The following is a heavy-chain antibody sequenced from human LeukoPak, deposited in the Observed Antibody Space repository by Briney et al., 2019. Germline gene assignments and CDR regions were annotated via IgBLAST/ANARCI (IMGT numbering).Heavy chain of an antibody. J-gene: IGHJ2*01. Sequence: GGSLRLSCAASGSTFSNYAMSWVRQAPGKGLEWVSAITGGGVSTYYTDSVRGRFTISRDNSKNTLYLQMNSLRDDDTAVYYCAKKRSSGPGDFDLWGRGTLVTVSS. V-gene: IGHV3-23*01. CDR1: GSTFSNYA. CDR3: AKKRSSGPGDFDL. CDR2: ITGGGVST. D-gene: IGHD6-19*01.